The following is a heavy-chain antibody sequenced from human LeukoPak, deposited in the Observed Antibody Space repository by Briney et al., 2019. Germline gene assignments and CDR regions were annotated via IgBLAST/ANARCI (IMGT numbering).Heavy chain of an antibody. CDR2: ISSSSSYI. Sequence: GGSLRLSCAASGFTFGDCDMHWIRQAPGKGLEWVSSISSSSSYIYYADSVKGRFTISRDNAKNSLYLQMNSLRAEDTAVYYCARDQNYDFLEMFNNWLDPWGQGTLVTVSS. CDR1: GFTFGDCD. J-gene: IGHJ5*02. D-gene: IGHD3-3*01. V-gene: IGHV3-21*01. CDR3: ARDQNYDFLEMFNNWLDP.